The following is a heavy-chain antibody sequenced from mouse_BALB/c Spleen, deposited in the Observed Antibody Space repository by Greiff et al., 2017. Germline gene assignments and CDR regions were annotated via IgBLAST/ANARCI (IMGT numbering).Heavy chain of an antibody. Sequence: VKVVESGPGLVAPSQSLSITCTVSGFSLTNSGVHWVRQSPGKGLEWLGVIWGDGSTNYNSAFKSRLSISKDNSKSQVFLKMNSLQTDDTARYYCANLYYDLFAYWGQGTLVTVSA. V-gene: IGHV2-6-6*01. CDR2: IWGDGST. CDR1: GFSLTNSG. D-gene: IGHD2-4*01. CDR3: ANLYYDLFAY. J-gene: IGHJ3*01.